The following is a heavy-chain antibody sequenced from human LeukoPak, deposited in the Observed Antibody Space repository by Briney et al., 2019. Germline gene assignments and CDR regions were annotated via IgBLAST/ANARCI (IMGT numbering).Heavy chain of an antibody. CDR3: ARSRAETVPVWGSYRHHDAFDI. CDR2: IYPCDSDT. J-gene: IGHJ3*02. V-gene: IGHV5-51*01. CDR1: GYSFTNYW. Sequence: GESLKISCKGSGYSFTNYWIGWVRQMPGKGLEWMGIIYPCDSDTTYKPSFQGQVTISADKSISTAYLQWSSLKASDAAMYYCARSRAETVPVWGSYRHHDAFDIWGQGTMVTVSS. D-gene: IGHD3-16*02.